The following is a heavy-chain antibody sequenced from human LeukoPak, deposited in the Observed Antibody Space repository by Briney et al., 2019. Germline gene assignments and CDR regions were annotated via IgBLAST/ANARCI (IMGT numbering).Heavy chain of an antibody. CDR2: IYYSGST. J-gene: IGHJ4*02. V-gene: IGHV4-38-2*01. CDR1: GFTFSSYA. D-gene: IGHD5-18*01. Sequence: GSLRLSCAASGFTFSSYAMSWVRQPPGKGLEWFGSIYYSGSTYYNPSLKSRVTISVDTSKNQFSLKLSSVTAADKAVYYCAGGYSYGYFGYWGQGTLVTVSS. CDR3: AGGYSYGYFGY.